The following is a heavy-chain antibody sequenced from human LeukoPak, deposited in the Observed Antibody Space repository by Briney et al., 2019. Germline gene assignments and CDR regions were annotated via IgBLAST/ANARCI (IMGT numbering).Heavy chain of an antibody. CDR3: ARRGTRLWPFDY. CDR1: GGSISSSNW. Sequence: MSSETLSLTCAVSGGSISSSNWWSWVRQPPGKGLEWIGEIYHSGSTNYNPSLKSRVTISVDKSKNQFSLKLSSVTAADTAVYYCARRGTRLWPFDYWGQGTLVTVSS. V-gene: IGHV4-4*02. J-gene: IGHJ4*02. CDR2: IYHSGST. D-gene: IGHD2-2*01.